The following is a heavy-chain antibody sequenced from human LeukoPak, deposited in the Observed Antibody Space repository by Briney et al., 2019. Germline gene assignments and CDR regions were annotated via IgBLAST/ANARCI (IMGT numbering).Heavy chain of an antibody. CDR3: ARFPDYDFWSGYFYYYYGMDV. V-gene: IGHV3-30-3*01. CDR1: GFTFSSYA. J-gene: IGHJ6*02. CDR2: ISYDGSNK. Sequence: QPGRSLRLSCAASGFTFSSYAMHWVRQAPGKGLEWVAVISYDGSNKYYADSVKGRFTISRDNSKNTLYLQMNSLRAEDTAVYYCARFPDYDFWSGYFYYYYGMDVWGQGTTVTVSS. D-gene: IGHD3-3*01.